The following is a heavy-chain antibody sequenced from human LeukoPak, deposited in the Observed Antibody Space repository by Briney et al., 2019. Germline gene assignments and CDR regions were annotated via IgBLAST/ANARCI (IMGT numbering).Heavy chain of an antibody. CDR3: ARASCPGNDWRGCFDH. V-gene: IGHV3-33*08. Sequence: PGGSLRLSCAASGFTVSSIHMVWVRQAPGKGLEWLTVIWYDGSDQYYADSVEGRFTISRDNSKNTLYLQLNSLRVEDTAVYYCARASCPGNDWRGCFDHWGQGTLVTVSS. D-gene: IGHD3-9*01. J-gene: IGHJ4*02. CDR1: GFTVSSIH. CDR2: IWYDGSDQ.